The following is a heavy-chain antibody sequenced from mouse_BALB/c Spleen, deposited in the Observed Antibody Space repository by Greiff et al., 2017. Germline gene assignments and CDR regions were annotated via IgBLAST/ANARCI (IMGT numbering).Heavy chain of an antibody. D-gene: IGHD2-10*02. Sequence: EVQLVESGAELVRSGASVKLSCTASGFNIKDYYMHWVKQRPEQGLEWIGWIDPENGDTEYAPKFQGKATMTADTSSSTAYMQLSSLTSEDSAVYYCARGGSYGSDYWGQGTTLTVSS. CDR3: ARGGSYGSDY. CDR2: IDPENGDT. J-gene: IGHJ2*01. V-gene: IGHV14-4*02. CDR1: GFNIKDYY.